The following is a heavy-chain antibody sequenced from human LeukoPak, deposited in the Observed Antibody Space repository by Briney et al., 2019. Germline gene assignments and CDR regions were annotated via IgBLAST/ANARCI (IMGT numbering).Heavy chain of an antibody. V-gene: IGHV4-31*03. CDR2: IYYSGST. D-gene: IGHD1-26*01. CDR1: GSSISSGGYY. J-gene: IGHJ3*02. CDR3: ASGSYSDAFDI. Sequence: SETLSLTCTVSGSSISSGGYYWSWIRQHPGEGLEWIGYIYYSGSTYYNPSLKSRVTISVDTSKNQFSLKLSSVTAADTAVYYCASGSYSDAFDIWGQGTMVTVSS.